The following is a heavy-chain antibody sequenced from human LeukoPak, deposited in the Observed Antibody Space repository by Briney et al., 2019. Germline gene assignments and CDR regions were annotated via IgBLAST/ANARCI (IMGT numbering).Heavy chain of an antibody. J-gene: IGHJ4*02. CDR2: ISGSGGST. V-gene: IGHV3-23*01. CDR1: GFTFSRYW. Sequence: GGSLRLSCAASGFTFSRYWMHWVRQAPGKGLVWVSAISGSGGSTYYADSVKGRFTISRDNSKNTLYLQMNSLRAEDTAVYYCAVPAAWLPFDYWGQGTLVTVSS. D-gene: IGHD2-2*01. CDR3: AVPAAWLPFDY.